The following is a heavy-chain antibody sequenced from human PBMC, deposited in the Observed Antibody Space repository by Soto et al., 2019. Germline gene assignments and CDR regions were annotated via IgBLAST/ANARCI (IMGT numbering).Heavy chain of an antibody. D-gene: IGHD5-18*01. V-gene: IGHV3-74*01. J-gene: IGHJ4*02. CDR1: GFTFSSYW. Sequence: EVQLVEFGGGLVQPGGSLRLSCAASGFTFSSYWMHWVRQAPGKGLVWVSRINSDGSSTSYADSVKGRFTISRDKAKNTLYLQMNSLRAEDTAVYYCASSYGYTYGSYWGQGTLVTVSS. CDR2: INSDGSST. CDR3: ASSYGYTYGSY.